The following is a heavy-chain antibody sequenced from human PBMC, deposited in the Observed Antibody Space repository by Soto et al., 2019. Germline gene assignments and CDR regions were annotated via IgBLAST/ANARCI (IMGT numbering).Heavy chain of an antibody. CDR3: AHAERITMVRAYYYYMDV. D-gene: IGHD3-10*01. Sequence: SGPTLVNPTQTLTLTCTFSGFSLSTSGVGVGWIRQPPGKALEWLALIYWDDDKRYSPSLKSRLTMTKDTSKNQVVLTMTNMDPVDTATYYCAHAERITMVRAYYYYMDVWGKGTTVTVSS. J-gene: IGHJ6*03. CDR1: GFSLSTSGVG. CDR2: IYWDDDK. V-gene: IGHV2-5*02.